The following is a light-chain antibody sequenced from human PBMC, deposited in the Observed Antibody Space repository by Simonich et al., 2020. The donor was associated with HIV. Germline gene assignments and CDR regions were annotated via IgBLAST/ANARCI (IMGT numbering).Light chain of an antibody. Sequence: EIVMTQSPATLSLSPGERATLSYRASQSVSSSYLAWYQQKPGLAPRLLIYDASSRATGIPDRFSGSGSGTDFTLTISRLEPEDFAVYYCQQYGSSPLFGQGTKLEIK. J-gene: IGKJ2*01. V-gene: IGKV3D-20*01. CDR3: QQYGSSPL. CDR2: DAS. CDR1: QSVSSSY.